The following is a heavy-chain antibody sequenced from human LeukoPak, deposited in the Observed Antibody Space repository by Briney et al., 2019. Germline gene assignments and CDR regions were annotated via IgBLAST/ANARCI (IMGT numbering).Heavy chain of an antibody. CDR2: ISSSSSYI. CDR3: ARGVMATTKRGTFSDY. Sequence: PGGSLRLSCAASGFTFSSYSTNWVRQAPGKGLEWVSSISSSSSYIYYADSVKGRFTISRDNAKNSLYLQMNSLRAEDTAVYYCARGVMATTKRGTFSDYWGQGTLVTVSS. V-gene: IGHV3-21*01. CDR1: GFTFSSYS. D-gene: IGHD5-24*01. J-gene: IGHJ4*02.